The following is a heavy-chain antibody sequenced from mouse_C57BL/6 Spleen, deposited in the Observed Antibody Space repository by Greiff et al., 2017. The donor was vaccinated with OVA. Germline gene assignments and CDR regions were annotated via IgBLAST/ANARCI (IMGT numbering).Heavy chain of an antibody. D-gene: IGHD2-2*01. Sequence: VQLQQSGAELARPGASVKLSCKASGYTFTSYGISWVKQRTGQGLEWIGEIYPRSGNTYYNEKFKGKATLTADKSSSTAYMELRSLTSEDSAVYVGAREWPTTMVTTGGYYFDGWGQGTTLTVSS. CDR3: AREWPTTMVTTGGYYFDG. CDR1: GYTFTSYG. V-gene: IGHV1-81*01. CDR2: IYPRSGNT. J-gene: IGHJ2*01.